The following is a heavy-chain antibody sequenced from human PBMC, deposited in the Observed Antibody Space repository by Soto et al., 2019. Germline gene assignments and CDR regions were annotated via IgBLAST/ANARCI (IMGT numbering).Heavy chain of an antibody. Sequence: SETLSLTCVVSNFSISSGYYWGWIRQSPGKGLEWIASIYRSGTTSYNPSLKSRVTISVDPSKNQFSLMLTAVTAADTAVYYCARTHSGSYYSVFNYWGRGPLVIVSS. V-gene: IGHV4-38-2*01. D-gene: IGHD1-26*01. J-gene: IGHJ4*02. CDR3: ARTHSGSYYSVFNY. CDR2: IYRSGTT. CDR1: NFSISSGYY.